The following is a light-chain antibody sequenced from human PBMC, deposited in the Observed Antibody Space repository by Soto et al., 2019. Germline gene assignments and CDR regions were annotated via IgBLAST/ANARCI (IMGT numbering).Light chain of an antibody. J-gene: IGKJ1*01. CDR3: QQYNNWTPDRT. V-gene: IGKV3-15*01. CDR2: GAS. CDR1: QSVSSN. Sequence: EIVMTQSPATLSVSPGERATLSCRASQSVSSNLAWYQQKHGQAPRLLIYGASTRATGIPARFSGSGSGTEFTLNISNLQSEDFALYFCQQYNNWTPDRTSGHGTKVEIK.